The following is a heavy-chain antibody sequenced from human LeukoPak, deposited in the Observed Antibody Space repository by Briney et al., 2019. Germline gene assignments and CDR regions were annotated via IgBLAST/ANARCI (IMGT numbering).Heavy chain of an antibody. CDR3: ARGGIPTGPYYYFYYMDV. CDR1: GFTFSRHV. Sequence: PGGSLRLSCAASGFTFSRHVMQWVRQASGKGLEWVAVISYDGNNRFYADSVKGRFTISRDNSRNTLYLQMNSLSGDDAAVYSCARGGIPTGPYYYFYYMDVWGKGTAVTVSS. CDR2: ISYDGNNR. D-gene: IGHD1-14*01. V-gene: IGHV3-30*01. J-gene: IGHJ6*03.